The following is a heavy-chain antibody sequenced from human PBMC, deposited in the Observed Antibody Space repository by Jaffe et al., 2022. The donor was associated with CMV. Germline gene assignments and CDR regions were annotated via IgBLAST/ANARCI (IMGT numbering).Heavy chain of an antibody. J-gene: IGHJ3*02. CDR1: GYTFTSYY. CDR2: INPSGGST. D-gene: IGHD5-18*01. V-gene: IGHV1-46*01. Sequence: QVQLVQSGAEVKKPGASVKVSCKASGYTFTSYYMHWVRQAPGQGLEWMGIINPSGGSTSYAQKFQGRVTMTRDTSTSTVYMELSSLRSEDTAVYYCARDPVDTAMVSGVEAAFDIWGQGTMVTVSS. CDR3: ARDPVDTAMVSGVEAAFDI.